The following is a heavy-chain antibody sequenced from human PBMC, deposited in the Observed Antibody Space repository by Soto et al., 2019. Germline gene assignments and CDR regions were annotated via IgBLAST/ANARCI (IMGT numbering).Heavy chain of an antibody. CDR2: IYYSGST. CDR3: ARRYSSAFDI. Sequence: QVQLQESGPGLVKPSETLSLTCTVSGGSISSYYWSWIRQPPGKGLEWIGYIYYSGSTNYNPSLESRVTISVDTYTNQSSLKLSSVTAADTAVYYCARRYSSAFDIWGQGTMVTVSS. V-gene: IGHV4-59*08. D-gene: IGHD6-13*01. J-gene: IGHJ3*02. CDR1: GGSISSYY.